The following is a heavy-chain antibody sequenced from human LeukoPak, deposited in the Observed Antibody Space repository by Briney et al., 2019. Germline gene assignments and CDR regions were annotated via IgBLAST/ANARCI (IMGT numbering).Heavy chain of an antibody. D-gene: IGHD5-24*01. CDR1: GFTFDDYA. CDR2: ISGKRTVI. V-gene: IGHV3-9*01. CDR3: AKRPREGWYFDL. J-gene: IGHJ2*01. Sequence: GRSLRLSCAASGFTFDDYAMHWVRQIRGKGLEWVSGISGKRTVIIYADSVKGRFTISRDNANNFLYLQMNSLTTEDTALYYCAKRPREGWYFDLWGRGTLVTVSS.